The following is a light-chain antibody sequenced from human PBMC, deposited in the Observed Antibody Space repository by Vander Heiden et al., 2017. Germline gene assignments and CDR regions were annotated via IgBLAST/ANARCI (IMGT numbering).Light chain of an antibody. CDR2: DGT. CDR1: RSDVCGNRY. J-gene: IGLJ3*02. Sequence: QSALTQPASVSVSPGQSITISFTGSRSDVCGNRYVSLYQKHPGKAHKLMFYDGTNRPAGASNRFSGSKSGNTASLTISGLQAEDEADYYCTSYTSTNKWVFGGGTKLTVL. CDR3: TSYTSTNKWV. V-gene: IGLV2-14*01.